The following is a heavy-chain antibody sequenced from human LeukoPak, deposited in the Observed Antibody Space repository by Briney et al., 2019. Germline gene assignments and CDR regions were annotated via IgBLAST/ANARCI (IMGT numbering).Heavy chain of an antibody. CDR2: IYFSGST. Sequence: SETLSLTCTVSGGSIIDYYWSWIRQPPGRGLEWIGYIYFSGSTKYNPSLKSRVTMSVDTSKNQLSLRLSSVTAADTAVYYCARGDYGDYLTSFDYWGQGTPVTVSS. CDR3: ARGDYGDYLTSFDY. J-gene: IGHJ4*02. V-gene: IGHV4-59*08. CDR1: GGSIIDYY. D-gene: IGHD4-17*01.